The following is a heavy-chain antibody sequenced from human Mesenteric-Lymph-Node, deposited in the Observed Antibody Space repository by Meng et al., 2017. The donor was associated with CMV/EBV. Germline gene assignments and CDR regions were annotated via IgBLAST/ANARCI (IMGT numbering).Heavy chain of an antibody. Sequence: SGDTFTSYARNWVRQAPGQGLEWMGWINTNTGNPTYAQGFTGRFVFSLDTSVSTAYLQISSLKAEDTAVYYCASRALGGYFDWLLFYWGQGTLVTVSS. D-gene: IGHD3-9*01. J-gene: IGHJ4*02. CDR1: GDTFTSYA. V-gene: IGHV7-4-1*02. CDR3: ASRALGGYFDWLLFY. CDR2: INTNTGNP.